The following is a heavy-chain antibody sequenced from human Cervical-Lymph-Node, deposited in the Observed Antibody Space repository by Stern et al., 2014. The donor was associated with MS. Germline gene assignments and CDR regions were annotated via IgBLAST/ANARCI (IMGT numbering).Heavy chain of an antibody. Sequence: QVQLQQSGPGLLNPSHTLPLTSTVSGGPITSGGSYWSWIRQHPGKALEGIGYIYYSGSTYYNPSLKSRVTISVDTSKNQFSLKLSSVTAADTAVYYCARRVTVFNWFDPWGQGTLVTVSS. CDR1: GGPITSGGSY. V-gene: IGHV4-31*03. D-gene: IGHD2-21*02. CDR2: IYYSGST. J-gene: IGHJ5*02. CDR3: ARRVTVFNWFDP.